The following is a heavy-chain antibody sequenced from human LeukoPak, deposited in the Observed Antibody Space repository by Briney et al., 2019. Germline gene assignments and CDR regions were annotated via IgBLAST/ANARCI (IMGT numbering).Heavy chain of an antibody. CDR2: FDPEDGET. D-gene: IGHD3-10*01. V-gene: IGHV1-24*01. CDR3: ARAPYYYGSGSDAFDI. CDR1: GYTLTELS. J-gene: IGHJ3*02. Sequence: GASVKVSCKVSGYTLTELSMHWVRQAPGKGLEWMGGFDPEDGETIYAQKFQGRVTTTEDTSTDTAYMELSSLRAEDTAVYYCARAPYYYGSGSDAFDIWGQGTMVTVSS.